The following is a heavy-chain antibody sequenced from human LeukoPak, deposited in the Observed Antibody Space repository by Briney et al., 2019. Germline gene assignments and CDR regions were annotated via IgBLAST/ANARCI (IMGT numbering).Heavy chain of an antibody. Sequence: PGGSLRLSCAASGFTFSSYSMNWVRQAPGKGLEWVSSISSSSSYIYYADSVKGRFTISRDNAKNSLYLQMNSLRAEDTAVYYCASLRWLQLGPLDWGQGTLVTVSS. V-gene: IGHV3-21*01. CDR1: GFTFSSYS. CDR2: ISSSSSYI. D-gene: IGHD5-24*01. CDR3: ASLRWLQLGPLD. J-gene: IGHJ4*02.